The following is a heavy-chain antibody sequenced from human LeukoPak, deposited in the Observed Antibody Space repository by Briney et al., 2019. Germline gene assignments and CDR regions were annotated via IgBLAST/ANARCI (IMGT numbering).Heavy chain of an antibody. Sequence: GGSLRLSCAASGFTFSSYAMHWVRQAPGKGLEYVSAISSNGGSTSYANSVKGRFTISRDNSKNTLYLQMGSLRAEDMAVYYCARHRQYYGSGSLYYFDYWGQGTLVTVSS. CDR3: ARHRQYYGSGSLYYFDY. J-gene: IGHJ4*02. V-gene: IGHV3-64*01. D-gene: IGHD3-10*01. CDR2: ISSNGGST. CDR1: GFTFSSYA.